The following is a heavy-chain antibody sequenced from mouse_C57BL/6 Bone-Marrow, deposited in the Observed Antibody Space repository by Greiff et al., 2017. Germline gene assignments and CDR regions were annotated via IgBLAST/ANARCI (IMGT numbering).Heavy chain of an antibody. CDR2: INPGSGGT. J-gene: IGHJ3*01. CDR1: GYAFTNYL. CDR3: ARTGTAAY. V-gene: IGHV1-54*01. Sequence: QVQLQQSGAELVRPGTSVKVSCKASGYAFTNYLIEWVKQRPGQGLEWIGVINPGSGGTNYNEKFKGKATLTADKSSSTAYMQLSSLTSEDSAVYFCARTGTAAYWGQGTLVTVSA. D-gene: IGHD4-1*01.